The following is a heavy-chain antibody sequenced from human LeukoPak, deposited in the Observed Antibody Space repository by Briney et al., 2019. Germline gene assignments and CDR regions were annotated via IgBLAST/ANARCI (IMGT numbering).Heavy chain of an antibody. V-gene: IGHV3-53*01. D-gene: IGHD4-23*01. CDR1: GFTVSNNY. Sequence: GGSLRLSCAASGFTVSNNYMSWVRQAPGKKLEWVSDIYSDGTTFYADSVKGRFTISRDNSKNTLYLQMKSLRAEDTAVYHCARDLRGGPPWGYYYYYGMDVWGQGTTVTVSS. CDR2: IYSDGTT. J-gene: IGHJ6*02. CDR3: ARDLRGGPPWGYYYYYGMDV.